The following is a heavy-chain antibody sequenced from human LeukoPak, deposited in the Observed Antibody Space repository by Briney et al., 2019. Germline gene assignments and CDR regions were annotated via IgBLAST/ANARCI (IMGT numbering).Heavy chain of an antibody. D-gene: IGHD6-19*01. CDR3: ARVPIAVAARGY. J-gene: IGHJ4*02. V-gene: IGHV4-59*08. CDR2: IYYSGST. Sequence: ASETLSLTCTVSGGSISSYYWSWIRQPPGKGLEWIGYIYYSGSTNYNPSLKGRVTISVDTSKNQFSLKLSSVTAADTAVYYCARVPIAVAARGYWGQGTLVTVSS. CDR1: GGSISSYY.